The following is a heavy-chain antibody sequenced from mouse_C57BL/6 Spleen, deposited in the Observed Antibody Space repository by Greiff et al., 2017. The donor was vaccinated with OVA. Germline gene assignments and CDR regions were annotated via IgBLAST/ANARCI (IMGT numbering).Heavy chain of an antibody. CDR3: ARERVYDYDGWFAY. D-gene: IGHD2-4*01. V-gene: IGHV5-4*01. CDR1: GFTFSSYA. Sequence: EVQRVESGGGLVKPGGSLKLSCAASGFTFSSYAMSWVRQTPEKRLEWVATISDGGSYTYYPDNVKGRFTISRDNAKNNLYLQMSHLKSEDTAMYYCARERVYDYDGWFAYWGQGTLVTVSA. CDR2: ISDGGSYT. J-gene: IGHJ3*01.